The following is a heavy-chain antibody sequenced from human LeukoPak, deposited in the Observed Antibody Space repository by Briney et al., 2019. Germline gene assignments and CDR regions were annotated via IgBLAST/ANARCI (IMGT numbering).Heavy chain of an antibody. CDR2: ISAYNGNT. CDR1: GYTFTSYG. J-gene: IGHJ4*02. Sequence: GASVKVSCKASGYTFTSYGISWVRQAPGQGLEWMGWISAYNGNTNYAQKLQGRVTMTTDTPTSTAYMELRSLRSDDTAVYYCARDPGYCNSTSCLPGAPIDYWGQGTLVTVSS. V-gene: IGHV1-18*01. D-gene: IGHD2-2*01. CDR3: ARDPGYCNSTSCLPGAPIDY.